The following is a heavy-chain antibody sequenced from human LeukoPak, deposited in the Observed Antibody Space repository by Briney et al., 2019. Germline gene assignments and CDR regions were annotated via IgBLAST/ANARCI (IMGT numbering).Heavy chain of an antibody. CDR2: INPDGSEK. V-gene: IGHV3-7*01. D-gene: IGHD3-10*01. J-gene: IGHJ4*02. Sequence: TGGSLRLSCAASGFSFSIHWMSWVRQAPGKGLERVAKINPDGSEKYYVDSVKGRFTISRDNAKNSVYVQMNSLRADDTAVYFCAKEEWFRFDIWGQGTSVTVSS. CDR1: GFSFSIHW. CDR3: AKEEWFRFDI.